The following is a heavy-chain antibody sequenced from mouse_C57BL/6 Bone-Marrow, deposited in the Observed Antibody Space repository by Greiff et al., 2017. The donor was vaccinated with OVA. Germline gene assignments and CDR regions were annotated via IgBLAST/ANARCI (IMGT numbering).Heavy chain of an antibody. CDR3: TRSYSNYGDFDY. J-gene: IGHJ2*01. D-gene: IGHD2-5*01. Sequence: QVTLKVSGAELVRPGASVTLSCKASGYTFPDSEMHWVKQTPVHGLEWIGALDTETGGTAYQQKFKGKAILTADKSYITAYMEHRSRTSEDSAVYYCTRSYSNYGDFDYWGQGTTLTVSS. V-gene: IGHV1-15*01. CDR1: GYTFPDSE. CDR2: LDTETGGT.